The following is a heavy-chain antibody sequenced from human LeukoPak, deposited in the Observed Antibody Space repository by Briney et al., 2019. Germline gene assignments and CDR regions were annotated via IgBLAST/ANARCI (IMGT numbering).Heavy chain of an antibody. D-gene: IGHD2-15*01. CDR1: GFTFSSYA. CDR2: ISGSGGST. CDR3: ARRYCSGGGCYPGYYYGMDV. J-gene: IGHJ6*02. Sequence: PGGSLRLSCAASGFTFSSYAMSWVRQAPGKGLEWVSAISGSGGSTYYADSVKGRFTISRDNAKNSLYLQMNSLRAEDTAVYYCARRYCSGGGCYPGYYYGMDVWGQGTTVTVSS. V-gene: IGHV3-23*01.